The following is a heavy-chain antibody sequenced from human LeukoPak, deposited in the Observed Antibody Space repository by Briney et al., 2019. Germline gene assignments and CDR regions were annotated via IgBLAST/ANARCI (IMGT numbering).Heavy chain of an antibody. Sequence: PGRSLRLSCAASGFTFSRYGMHWVRQAPGKGLEGVAVISYDGSNKYYADSVKGRFTIPRDNSKSTLYLQMNSLRAEDTAVYYCAKDWVGGGGYWGQGTLVTVSS. CDR1: GFTFSRYG. CDR3: AKDWVGGGGY. CDR2: ISYDGSNK. V-gene: IGHV3-30*18. D-gene: IGHD3-16*01. J-gene: IGHJ4*02.